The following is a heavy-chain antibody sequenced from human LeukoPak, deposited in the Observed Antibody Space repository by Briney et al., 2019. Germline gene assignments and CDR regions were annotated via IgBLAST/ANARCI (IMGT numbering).Heavy chain of an antibody. CDR2: ISLGGLT. V-gene: IGHV4-4*02. D-gene: IGHD2-8*01. CDR3: TRENGAFSPFGF. CDR1: GGSITTTNF. Sequence: SETLSLTCGVSGGSITTTNFWGWVRPAPGQGLGWIGEISLGGLTNYNSSLSSRTTISLDRAKTLLFRNLGSVTAADTAIYNCTRENGAFSPFGFWGQGTVVTVSS. J-gene: IGHJ4*02.